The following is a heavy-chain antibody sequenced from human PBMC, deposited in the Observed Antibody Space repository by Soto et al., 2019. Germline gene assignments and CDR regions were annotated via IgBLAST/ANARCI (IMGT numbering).Heavy chain of an antibody. CDR2: INAYNGNT. Sequence: ASVKVSCKACGDTFTSYGISWVRQAPGQRLEWMGWINAYNGNTKYSQKFQGRVTITRDTSASTAYMELSSLRSEDTAVYYCARDLGGWPDYWGQGTLVTVSS. CDR1: GDTFTSYG. D-gene: IGHD2-15*01. V-gene: IGHV1-18*01. J-gene: IGHJ4*02. CDR3: ARDLGGWPDY.